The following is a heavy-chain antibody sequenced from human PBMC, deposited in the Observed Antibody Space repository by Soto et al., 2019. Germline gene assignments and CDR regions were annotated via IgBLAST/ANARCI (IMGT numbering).Heavy chain of an antibody. J-gene: IGHJ4*02. V-gene: IGHV1-3*01. D-gene: IGHD3-16*01. CDR3: ARDYVMRLGYFDY. CDR1: GYTFSSYS. Sequence: QVHLVQSGTEVRRPGASVKVSCQTSGYTFSSYSIHWVRQAPGQGLEWMGWINAAHGTTKYSQKCQARVTITMDTSATTGYMELTTLRSEDTAVYYCARDYVMRLGYFDYWGQGSLVIVSS. CDR2: INAAHGTT.